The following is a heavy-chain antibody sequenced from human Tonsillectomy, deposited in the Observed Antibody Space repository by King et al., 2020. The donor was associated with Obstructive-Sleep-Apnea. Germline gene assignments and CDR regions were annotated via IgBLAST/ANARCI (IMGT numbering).Heavy chain of an antibody. J-gene: IGHJ4*02. V-gene: IGHV3-7*01. CDR3: ARERGGYLFDS. CDR1: GFTFSNYW. D-gene: IGHD5-18*01. Sequence: QLVQSGGGLVQPGGSLRLSCAASGFTFSNYWMTWVRQAPGKGLEWVANIKPDGSEKYCVDSVKGRFTISRDNAKNSLYLQMNSLRAEDTAVYYCARERGGYLFDSWGQGTLVTVSS. CDR2: IKPDGSEK.